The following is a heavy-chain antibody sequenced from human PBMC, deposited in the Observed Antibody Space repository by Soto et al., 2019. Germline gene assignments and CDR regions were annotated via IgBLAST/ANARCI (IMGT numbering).Heavy chain of an antibody. Sequence: GGSLRLSCEASGFIFSSYAMNWVRQAPGKGLQWVSSITGSSDYTSYIASVKGRFTISRDNSKNTLYLQMNSLRAEDTAVYFCAKEKTTGAHYALDYWSQGNLVPVSS. D-gene: IGHD2-8*02. CDR3: AKEKTTGAHYALDY. J-gene: IGHJ4*02. CDR2: ITGSSDYT. CDR1: GFIFSSYA. V-gene: IGHV3-23*01.